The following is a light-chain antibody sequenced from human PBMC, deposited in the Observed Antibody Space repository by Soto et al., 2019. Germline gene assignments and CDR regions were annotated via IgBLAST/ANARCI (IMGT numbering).Light chain of an antibody. J-gene: IGKJ2*01. CDR3: QQYGSSPGS. V-gene: IGKV3-20*01. CDR1: QSVSSSY. CDR2: GAS. Sequence: EIVLTQSPGTLSLSPGERATLSCRASQSVSSSYLAWYQQKPGQAPRLLIYGASSRATGIPDRLSGSGSGTDFTVTISRLEPEDFAVYYCQQYGSSPGSFGQGTKLEIK.